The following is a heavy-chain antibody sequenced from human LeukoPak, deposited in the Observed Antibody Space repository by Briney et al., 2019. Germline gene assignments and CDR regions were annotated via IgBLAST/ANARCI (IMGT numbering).Heavy chain of an antibody. J-gene: IGHJ4*02. D-gene: IGHD6-19*01. CDR3: ARGGSGWYDCSGSCELDY. V-gene: IGHV4-4*02. CDR1: GGSISSSNW. CDR2: IYHSGST. Sequence: PSETLSLTCAVSGGSISSSNWWSWVRQPPGKGLEWIGEIYHSGSTNYNPSLKSRVTISVDKSKNQFSLKLSSVTAADTAVYYCARGGSGWYDCSGSCELDYWGQGTLVTVSS.